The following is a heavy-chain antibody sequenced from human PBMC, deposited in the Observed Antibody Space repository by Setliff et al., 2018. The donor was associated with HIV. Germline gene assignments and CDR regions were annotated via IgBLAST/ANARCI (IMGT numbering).Heavy chain of an antibody. V-gene: IGHV1-18*01. Sequence: GASVKVSCKASGYIFTSYGISWVRQAPGQGLEWMGWISAYNGNTNYAQKFQGRVSMTIDTSTSTAYMGLRSLRPDDTAVYFCARDPSAGMYYDSSGHYFQNGGQGTLVTVSS. J-gene: IGHJ1*01. CDR2: ISAYNGNT. D-gene: IGHD3-22*01. CDR3: ARDPSAGMYYDSSGHYFQN. CDR1: GYIFTSYG.